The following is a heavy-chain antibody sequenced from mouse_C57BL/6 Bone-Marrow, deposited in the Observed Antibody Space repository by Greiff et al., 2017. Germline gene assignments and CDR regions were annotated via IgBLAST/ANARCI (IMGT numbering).Heavy chain of an antibody. CDR2: IRSQSTNYAT. J-gene: IGHJ3*01. D-gene: IGHD6-1*01. CDR1: GFSFNTSA. CDR3: VRNVPTPYPAWFAY. V-gene: IGHV10-1*01. Sequence: EVHLVEPGGGLVQPKGSLKLSCAASGFSFNTSAMNWLRQAPGKGLEWVARIRSQSTNYATYYADSVKDRFPISRDDSESMLYLQMNHWETEGTSRCYCVRNVPTPYPAWFAYWDQGPLVGVSA.